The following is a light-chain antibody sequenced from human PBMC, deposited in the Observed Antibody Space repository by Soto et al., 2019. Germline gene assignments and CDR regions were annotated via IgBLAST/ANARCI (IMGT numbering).Light chain of an antibody. CDR1: QSIRYS. J-gene: IGKJ1*01. CDR2: VGS. Sequence: DIQLTQSPSSLSASVGDRVTITCRASQSIRYSLNWYQQRPGEAPKVIIYVGSNLQSGVPGRFRGTGSGTDFALAISTLQPEDIATHYGHQTAGSLTWTFGQGNRVEAK. V-gene: IGKV1-39*01. CDR3: HQTAGSLTWT.